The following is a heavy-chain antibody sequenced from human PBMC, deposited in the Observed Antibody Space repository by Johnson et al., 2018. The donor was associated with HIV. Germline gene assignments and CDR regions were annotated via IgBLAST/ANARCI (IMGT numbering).Heavy chain of an antibody. CDR3: AKPLQLEEGAFDI. D-gene: IGHD6-6*01. CDR2: ISYDGSNK. Sequence: QLVESGGGVVQPGRSLRLSCAASGFTFSSYAMHWVRQAPGKGLEWVAVISYDGSNKYYADSVKGRFTISRDNSKNTLYLQMNSLRAKDTAVYYCAKPLQLEEGAFDIWGQGTMVTVSS. CDR1: GFTFSSYA. V-gene: IGHV3-30*18. J-gene: IGHJ3*02.